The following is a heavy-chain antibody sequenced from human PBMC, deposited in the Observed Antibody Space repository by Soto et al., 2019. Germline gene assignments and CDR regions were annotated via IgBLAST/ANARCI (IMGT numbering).Heavy chain of an antibody. Sequence: SETLYLTCTVSGGSISSGEYYWTWIRQPPGKGLEWIGYISYSGSTHYSPSLKSRVSITVDTSKNQFSLNLASVSAEDTAVYYCVRTSLTIFGPSNDYYGMGVWGLGITVTVS. J-gene: IGHJ6*02. D-gene: IGHD3-3*01. CDR1: GGSISSGEYY. CDR3: VRTSLTIFGPSNDYYGMGV. CDR2: ISYSGST. V-gene: IGHV4-30-4*01.